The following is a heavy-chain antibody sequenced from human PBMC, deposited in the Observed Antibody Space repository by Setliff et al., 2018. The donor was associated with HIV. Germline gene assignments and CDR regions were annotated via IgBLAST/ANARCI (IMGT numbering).Heavy chain of an antibody. V-gene: IGHV3-30*02. CDR2: IRLDGSDTA. D-gene: IGHD3-9*01. Sequence: GGSLRLSCAASGFTFRNYGMHWVRQAPGKGLEWVAFIRLDGSDTADYADSVRGRFTISRDNAKNSLYLQMNSLRAEDTAVYYCVRDKDWAFDYWGQGTLVTVSS. CDR3: VRDKDWAFDY. CDR1: GFTFRNYG. J-gene: IGHJ4*02.